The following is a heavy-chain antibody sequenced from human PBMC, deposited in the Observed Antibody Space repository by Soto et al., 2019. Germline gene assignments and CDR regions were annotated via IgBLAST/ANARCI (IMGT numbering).Heavy chain of an antibody. V-gene: IGHV4-59*01. D-gene: IGHD2-15*01. CDR2: LYYSGST. Sequence: PSETLSLTCTVSGASISIYYWSWIRQPPGKGLDWIGSLYYSGSTNYNPSLKSRVTISLDTSRHQFSLKLSSVTAADTAVYYCASLFCSDDSCYWDHWGQGTLVTVSS. J-gene: IGHJ4*02. CDR3: ASLFCSDDSCYWDH. CDR1: GASISIYY.